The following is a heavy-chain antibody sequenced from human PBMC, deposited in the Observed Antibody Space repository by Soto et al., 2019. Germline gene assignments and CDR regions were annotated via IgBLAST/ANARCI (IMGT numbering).Heavy chain of an antibody. J-gene: IGHJ4*02. CDR3: ANSQNDYGAQRALNY. CDR2: ISGSGGST. CDR1: GFTFSSYA. Sequence: GGSLRLSCAASGFTFSSYAMSWVRQAPGKGLEWVSAISGSGGSTYYADSVKGRFTISRDNSKNTLYLQMNSLRAEDTAVYYCANSQNDYGAQRALNYWGQGTLVTVSS. D-gene: IGHD4-17*01. V-gene: IGHV3-23*01.